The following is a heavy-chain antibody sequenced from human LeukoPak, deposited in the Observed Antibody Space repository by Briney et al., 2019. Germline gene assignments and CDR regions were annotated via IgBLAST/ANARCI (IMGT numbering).Heavy chain of an antibody. CDR2: INHSGST. V-gene: IGHV4-34*01. D-gene: IGHD2-2*01. J-gene: IGHJ4*02. CDR3: ARYYCSSTSCYPRYYFDY. CDR1: GGSFSGYY. Sequence: SETLSLTCAVYGGSFSGYYWSWIRQPPGKGLEWIGEINHSGSTNYNPSLKSRVTISVDTSKNQFSLKLSSVTAADTAVYHCARYYCSSTSCYPRYYFDYWGQGTLVTVSS.